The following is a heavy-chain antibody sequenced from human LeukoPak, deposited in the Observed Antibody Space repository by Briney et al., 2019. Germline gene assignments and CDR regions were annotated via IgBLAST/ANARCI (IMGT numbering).Heavy chain of an antibody. Sequence: GGSLRLSCAASGFTFSSYWMSWVRQAPGRGLEWVANIKQDGGEQSYVDSVKGRFTISRNNAKHSLFLQMNRLRAEDTAVYYCASVWWSGYFRFDYWGQGTLVTVYS. CDR3: ASVWWSGYFRFDY. CDR2: IKQDGGEQ. D-gene: IGHD3-3*01. V-gene: IGHV3-7*01. CDR1: GFTFSSYW. J-gene: IGHJ4*02.